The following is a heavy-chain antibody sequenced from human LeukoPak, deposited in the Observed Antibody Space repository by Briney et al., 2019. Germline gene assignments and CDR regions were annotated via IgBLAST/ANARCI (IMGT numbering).Heavy chain of an antibody. CDR3: ARKTGSGLFILP. V-gene: IGHV4-4*07. D-gene: IGHD3/OR15-3a*01. CDR1: GGSISSYS. J-gene: IGHJ4*02. CDR2: IYISGSGST. Sequence: SETLSLTCTVSGGSISSYSWNWIWQPAGKGLEWIGRIYISGSGSTNYNPSLKSRVTMSVDTSKNQFSLKLSSVTAADTAVYYCARKTGSGLFILPGGQGTLVTVSS.